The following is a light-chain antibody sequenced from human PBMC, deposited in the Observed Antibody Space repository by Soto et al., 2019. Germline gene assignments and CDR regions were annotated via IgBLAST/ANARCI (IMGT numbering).Light chain of an antibody. CDR1: SSDVGSYNL. Sequence: QSALTQPASVSGSPGQSINISCTGTSSDVGSYNLVSWYQQHPGKAPKLMIYEVSKRPSGVSNRFSGSKSGNTASLTISGLQAEDEADYYCCSYAGSSTFWVFGGGTKVTVL. CDR3: CSYAGSSTFWV. J-gene: IGLJ3*02. CDR2: EVS. V-gene: IGLV2-23*02.